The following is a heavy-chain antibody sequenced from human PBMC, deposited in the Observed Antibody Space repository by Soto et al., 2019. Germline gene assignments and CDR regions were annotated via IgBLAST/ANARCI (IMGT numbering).Heavy chain of an antibody. D-gene: IGHD1-26*01. CDR1: GYTFSSYG. Sequence: QVQLVQSGAEVKKPGASVKVSCKTSGYTFSSYGISWVRQAPGQGLEWMGWISGYSGNTNYAQNLQGRVTMTTDTSTSTAYMELKSLRSDDTAVYYCAREGSGSQYSQYFEYWGQGTLVTV. V-gene: IGHV1-18*01. CDR3: AREGSGSQYSQYFEY. J-gene: IGHJ4*02. CDR2: ISGYSGNT.